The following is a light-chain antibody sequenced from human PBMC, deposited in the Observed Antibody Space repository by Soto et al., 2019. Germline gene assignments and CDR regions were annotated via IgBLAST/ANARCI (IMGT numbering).Light chain of an antibody. Sequence: QSALTQPASVSGSPGQSITISCTGTSSDVGGYSYVSWYQQHPGKAPKLMIYDVTNRPSGVSNRFSGSKSGNTASLTISGLQAEDEADYYCSSYTSSITRYVFGTGTKVTVL. J-gene: IGLJ1*01. V-gene: IGLV2-14*01. CDR1: SSDVGGYSY. CDR2: DVT. CDR3: SSYTSSITRYV.